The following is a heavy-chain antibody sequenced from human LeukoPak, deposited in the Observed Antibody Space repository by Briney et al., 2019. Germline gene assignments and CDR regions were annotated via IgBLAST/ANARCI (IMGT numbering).Heavy chain of an antibody. D-gene: IGHD2-2*01. V-gene: IGHV3-21*01. Sequence: GGSLRLSCAASGFTFSSYSMNWVRQAPGKGLEWVSSISSSSSYIYYADSVKGRFTISRDNAKNSLYLQMNSLRAEDTAVYYCARDRRYCSSTSCSNNHYMDVWGKGTTVTVSS. CDR2: ISSSSSYI. CDR1: GFTFSSYS. CDR3: ARDRRYCSSTSCSNNHYMDV. J-gene: IGHJ6*03.